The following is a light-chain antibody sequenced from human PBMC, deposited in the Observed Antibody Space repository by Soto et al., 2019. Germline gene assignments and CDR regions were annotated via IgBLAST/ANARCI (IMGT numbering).Light chain of an antibody. CDR3: CSYAAGSTYV. J-gene: IGLJ1*01. V-gene: IGLV2-23*02. CDR2: EVT. Sequence: QSALTQPASVSGSPGQSITISCTGTSSDVGSYNLVSWYQQHPGKAPKLMIYEVTKRPSGVPNRFSGSKSGNTASLTISGLQPEDEADYYCCSYAAGSTYVFGTGTKSPS. CDR1: SSDVGSYNL.